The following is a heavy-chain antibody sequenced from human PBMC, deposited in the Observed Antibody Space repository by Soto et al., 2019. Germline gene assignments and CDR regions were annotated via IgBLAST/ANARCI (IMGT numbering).Heavy chain of an antibody. CDR1: GFTFSSYA. CDR3: AKDLRPRYCSGGSCYAFFFDY. Sequence: GGSLRLSCAASGFTFSSYAMSWVRQAPGKGLEWVSAISGSGGSTYYADSVKGRFTISRDNSKNTLYLQMNSLRAKDTAVYYCAKDLRPRYCSGGSCYAFFFDYWGQGTLVTVSS. J-gene: IGHJ4*02. CDR2: ISGSGGST. V-gene: IGHV3-23*01. D-gene: IGHD2-15*01.